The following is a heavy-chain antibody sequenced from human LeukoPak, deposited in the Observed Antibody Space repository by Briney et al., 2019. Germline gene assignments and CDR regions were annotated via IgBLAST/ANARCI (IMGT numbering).Heavy chain of an antibody. CDR3: ARHTAMGTFDYYYMDV. CDR1: GRSHSGYY. D-gene: IGHD5-18*01. CDR2: INHSGST. Sequence: SDTLSLTCAVYGRSHSGYYWSWIRHPPRKGLEWIGEINHSGSTNYKPTLKSRVTISVDTSKNQFYLKLSSVTAADTAVYYCARHTAMGTFDYYYMDVWGKGTTVTVSS. J-gene: IGHJ6*03. V-gene: IGHV4-34*01.